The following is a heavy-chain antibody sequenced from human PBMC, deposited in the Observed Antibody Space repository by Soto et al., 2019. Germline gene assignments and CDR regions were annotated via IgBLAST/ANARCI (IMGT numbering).Heavy chain of an antibody. CDR2: IYYSGST. CDR3: ARSLMGYYDSSGYPDS. D-gene: IGHD3-22*01. V-gene: IGHV4-39*01. J-gene: IGHJ5*01. Sequence: QLQLQESGPGLVKPSETLSLTCTVSGGSISSSSYYWGWIRQPPGKGLEWIGSIYYSGSTYYNPSLKSRVTIAVDTSKNQFSLKLSSVTAADTAVYYCARSLMGYYDSSGYPDSWGQGTLVTVSS. CDR1: GGSISSSSYY.